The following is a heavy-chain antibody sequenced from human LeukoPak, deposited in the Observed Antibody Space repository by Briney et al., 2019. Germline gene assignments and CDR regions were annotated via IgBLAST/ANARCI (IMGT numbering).Heavy chain of an antibody. CDR3: ARDLTDDFWSGYHLDY. CDR1: GFTFSSYS. Sequence: SGGSLRLSCAASGFTFSSYSMNWVRQAPGKGLEWVSFISSSSSYIYYADSVKGRFTISRDNAKNSLYLQMNSLRAEDTAVYYCARDLTDDFWSGYHLDYWGQGNLVTVSS. CDR2: ISSSSSYI. D-gene: IGHD3-3*01. J-gene: IGHJ4*02. V-gene: IGHV3-21*01.